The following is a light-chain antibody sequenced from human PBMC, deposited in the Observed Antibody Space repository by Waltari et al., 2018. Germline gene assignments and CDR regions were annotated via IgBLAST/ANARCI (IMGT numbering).Light chain of an antibody. V-gene: IGKV4-1*01. J-gene: IGKJ1*01. CDR2: WAS. CDR1: QSVLXSPNNKNY. CDR3: QQYYSTPTWX. Sequence: DIXXXQXXDSLAVXLGERATXXXXXSQSVLXSPNNKNYLAWYXQXPGQPPKLLIYWASTRXXXVPDRXXGSGSGTXFTLTISXXXAEXVAXXXXQQYYSTPTWXXXXXXKVEIK.